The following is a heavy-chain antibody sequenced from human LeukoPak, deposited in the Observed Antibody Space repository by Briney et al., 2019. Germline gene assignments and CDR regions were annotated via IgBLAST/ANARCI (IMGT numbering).Heavy chain of an antibody. Sequence: GGSLRLSCAASGFTFSGSAMHWVRQAPGKGLEWVGQIESGAKSYATAYAASVKGRFTISRDNAKNSLYLQMNSLRAEDTAVYYCARVLYYYDSSGYYTGMGFDYWGQGTLVTVSS. V-gene: IGHV3-73*01. CDR1: GFTFSGSA. CDR3: ARVLYYYDSSGYYTGMGFDY. J-gene: IGHJ4*02. D-gene: IGHD3-22*01. CDR2: IESGAKSYAT.